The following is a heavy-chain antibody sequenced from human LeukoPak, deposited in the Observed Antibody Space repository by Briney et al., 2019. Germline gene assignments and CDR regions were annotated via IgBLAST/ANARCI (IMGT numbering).Heavy chain of an antibody. D-gene: IGHD2-8*01. J-gene: IGHJ3*02. CDR1: GGSISGSAYY. V-gene: IGHV4-39*02. Sequence: PSETLSLTCTVSGGSISGSAYYWGWIRQPPGKGLEWIGSIYYTGSMYYNPSSGTTYYNPSLKSRVTISVDTSKNQFSLKLSSVTAADTAVYYCARERLGVGVLMVYAKSSKDAFDIWGQGTMVTVSS. CDR2: IYYTGSMYYNPSSGTT. CDR3: ARERLGVGVLMVYAKSSKDAFDI.